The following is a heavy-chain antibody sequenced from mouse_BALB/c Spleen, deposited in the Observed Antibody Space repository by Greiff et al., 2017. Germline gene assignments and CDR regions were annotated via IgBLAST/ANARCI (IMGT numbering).Heavy chain of an antibody. V-gene: IGHV5-9-4*01. CDR3: AREGTFTGYFDV. J-gene: IGHJ1*01. CDR1: GFTFSSYA. CDR2: ISSGGSYT. Sequence: VQLKESGGGLVKPGGSLKLSCAASGFTFSSYAMSWVRQSPEKRLEWVAEISSGGSYTYYPDTVTGRFTISRDNAKNTLYLEMSSLRSEDTAMYYCAREGTFTGYFDVWGAGTTVTVSS. D-gene: IGHD3-3*01.